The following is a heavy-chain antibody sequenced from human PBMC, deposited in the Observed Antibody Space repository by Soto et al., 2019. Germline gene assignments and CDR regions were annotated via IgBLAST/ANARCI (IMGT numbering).Heavy chain of an antibody. CDR1: GYTFTSYY. CDR2: INPSGDST. Sequence: ASVKVSCKASGYTFTSYYMHWVRQAPGQGLEWMGIINPSGDSTSYAQKFQGRVTMTRDTSTSTAYMELSSLRSEDTAVYYCARKNYYCSGSYYPGCFDSWGQGTLVTVSS. CDR3: ARKNYYCSGSYYPGCFDS. D-gene: IGHD3-10*01. J-gene: IGHJ5*01. V-gene: IGHV1-46*01.